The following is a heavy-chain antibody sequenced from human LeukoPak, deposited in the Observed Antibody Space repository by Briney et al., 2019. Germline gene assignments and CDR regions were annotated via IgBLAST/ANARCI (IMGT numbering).Heavy chain of an antibody. CDR3: ARGGKYYYDSSGYYFDY. CDR2: ISVYNGNT. Sequence: GASVKVTCKASGYTFTSYGISWVRQAPGQGLEWMGWISVYNGNTNYAQKLEGRVTMNTDPSKSTAYMELRSLRSDDAGVYYCARGGKYYYDSSGYYFDYCGEGTLATVSS. D-gene: IGHD3-22*01. V-gene: IGHV1-18*01. J-gene: IGHJ4*02. CDR1: GYTFTSYG.